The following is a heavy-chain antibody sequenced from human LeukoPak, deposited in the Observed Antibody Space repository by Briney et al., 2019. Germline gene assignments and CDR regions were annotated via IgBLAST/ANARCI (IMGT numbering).Heavy chain of an antibody. CDR3: TTQPPNTAMFL. CDR2: IKSKTDGGTT. CDR1: GFTFSNAW. Sequence: GGSLRLSCAASGFTFSNAWMSWVRQAPGKGLEWVGRIKSKTDGGTTDYAAPVKGRFTISRDDLKNTLYLQMNSLKTEDTAVYYCTTQPPNTAMFLWGQGTLVTVSS. J-gene: IGHJ4*02. V-gene: IGHV3-15*01. D-gene: IGHD5-18*01.